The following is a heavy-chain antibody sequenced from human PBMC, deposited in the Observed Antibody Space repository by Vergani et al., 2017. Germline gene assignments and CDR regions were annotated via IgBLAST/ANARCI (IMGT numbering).Heavy chain of an antibody. D-gene: IGHD2-2*01. J-gene: IGHJ4*02. V-gene: IGHV3-33*01. CDR1: GFTFSSYG. Sequence: QVQLVESGGGVVQPGRSLSLSCAASGFTFSSYGMHWVRQAPGKGLEWVAVIWYDGSNKYYADSVKGRFTISRDNSKNTLYLQMNSLRAEDTAVYYCASLGYCSSTSCFGDYWGQGTLVTVSS. CDR3: ASLGYCSSTSCFGDY. CDR2: IWYDGSNK.